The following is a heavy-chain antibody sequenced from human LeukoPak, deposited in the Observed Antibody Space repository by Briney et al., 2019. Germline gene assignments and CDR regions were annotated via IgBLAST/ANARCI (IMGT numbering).Heavy chain of an antibody. CDR3: ARLTTVTTGLDP. J-gene: IGHJ5*02. Sequence: GGSLRLSCAASGFSFSSYYMSWVRQAPGKGLEWVSVIYSGGSTYYADSVKGRFTISRDNSKNTLYLQMNSLRAEDTAVYYCARLTTVTTGLDPWGQGTLVTVSS. D-gene: IGHD4-17*01. V-gene: IGHV3-53*01. CDR1: GFSFSSYY. CDR2: IYSGGST.